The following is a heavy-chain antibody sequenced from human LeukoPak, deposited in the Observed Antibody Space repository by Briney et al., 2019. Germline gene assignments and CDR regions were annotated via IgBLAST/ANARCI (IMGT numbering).Heavy chain of an antibody. D-gene: IGHD5-12*01. Sequence: ASVKVSCKASGGTFSSYAINWVRQATGQGLEWMGWINPNSGDTNYAQKFQGRVTMTRDTSISTAYMELSRLRSDDTAVYYCARDYSGYDPDYWGQGTLVTVSS. J-gene: IGHJ4*02. CDR1: GGTFSSYA. CDR2: INPNSGDT. V-gene: IGHV1-2*02. CDR3: ARDYSGYDPDY.